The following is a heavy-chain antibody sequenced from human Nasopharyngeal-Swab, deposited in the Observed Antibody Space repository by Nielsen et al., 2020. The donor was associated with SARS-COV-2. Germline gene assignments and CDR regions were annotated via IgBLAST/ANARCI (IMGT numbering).Heavy chain of an antibody. CDR1: GFTFSSYG. CDR3: AKNTIMVDTYSYYMDV. J-gene: IGHJ6*03. CDR2: ISYDGSNK. D-gene: IGHD5-24*01. Sequence: GESLKISCAASGFTFSSYGMHWVRQAPGKGLEWVAVISYDGSNKYHADSVKGRFTISRDNSKNTLYLQMNSLRVEDTAVYYCAKNTIMVDTYSYYMDVWGKGATVTVSS. V-gene: IGHV3-30*18.